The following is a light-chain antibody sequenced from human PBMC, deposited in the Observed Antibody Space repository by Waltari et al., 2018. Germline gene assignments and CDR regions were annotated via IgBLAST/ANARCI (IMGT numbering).Light chain of an antibody. CDR1: QGISGF. Sequence: DIQLTQSPSFLSASVGDRVTITCRASQGISGFLAWYQQKPGKAPNLLIYTASTLQSGVPSMFSCSGSGTEFTLTISSLQPEDFATYYCQQLNSFPITFGQGTRLEIK. J-gene: IGKJ5*01. CDR2: TAS. CDR3: QQLNSFPIT. V-gene: IGKV1-9*01.